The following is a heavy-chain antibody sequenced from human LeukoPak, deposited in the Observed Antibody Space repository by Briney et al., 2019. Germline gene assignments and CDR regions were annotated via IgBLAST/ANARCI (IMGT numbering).Heavy chain of an antibody. V-gene: IGHV3-7*03. CDR3: ARSLDSSAPLFDY. Sequence: GGSLRLSCAASGFTFNMYWMSWVRQAPGKGLEWVANITQDGSHGYYLDSVKDRFTISRDNAKNALYLYMNSLRVDDTAVYYCARSLDSSAPLFDYWGQGTLATVSS. CDR1: GFTFNMYW. CDR2: ITQDGSHG. D-gene: IGHD3-22*01. J-gene: IGHJ4*02.